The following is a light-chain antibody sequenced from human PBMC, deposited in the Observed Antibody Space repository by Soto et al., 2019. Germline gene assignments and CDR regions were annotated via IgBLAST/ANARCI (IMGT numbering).Light chain of an antibody. J-gene: IGKJ5*01. CDR1: QSISKS. V-gene: IGKV1-39*01. Sequence: DIQMTQSPSSLSASLGDRVTITCRASQSISKSLNGYKKKPGRAPKXLIYAASSLQSGVPSRFSGSGSGTDFILTISSLQPEDFETYYCQQSYSTPRDFGQGTRLEI. CDR2: AAS. CDR3: QQSYSTPRD.